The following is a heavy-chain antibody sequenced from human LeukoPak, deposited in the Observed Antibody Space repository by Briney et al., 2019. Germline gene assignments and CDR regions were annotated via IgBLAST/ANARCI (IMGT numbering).Heavy chain of an antibody. J-gene: IGHJ4*02. CDR1: GYTFTSYD. CDR3: ATFAGEHQAPFDY. D-gene: IGHD1-26*01. V-gene: IGHV1-8*01. Sequence: ASVKVSCKASGYTFTSYDTNWVRQAPGQGLEWMGWMNPNTANTGYAQKFQGRVTMTRDTSISTAYMELNRLRSDDTAVYYCATFAGEHQAPFDYWGQGTLVTVSS. CDR2: MNPNTANT.